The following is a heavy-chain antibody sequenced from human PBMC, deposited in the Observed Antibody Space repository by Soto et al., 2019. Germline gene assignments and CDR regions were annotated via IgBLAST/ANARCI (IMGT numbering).Heavy chain of an antibody. D-gene: IGHD3-3*01. CDR3: TRSTTYYDFWSGYFKYYYYYYGMDV. V-gene: IGHV3-49*03. CDR2: IRSKAYGGTT. Sequence: PGGSLRLSCTASGFTFGDYAMSWFRQAPGKGLEWVGFIRSKAYGGTTEYAASVKGRFTISRDDSKSIAYLQMNGLKTEDTAVYYCTRSTTYYDFWSGYFKYYYYYYGMDVWGQGTTVTVSS. J-gene: IGHJ6*02. CDR1: GFTFGDYA.